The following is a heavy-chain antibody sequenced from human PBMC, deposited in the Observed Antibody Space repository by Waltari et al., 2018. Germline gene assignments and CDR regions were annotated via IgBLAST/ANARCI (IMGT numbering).Heavy chain of an antibody. J-gene: IGHJ4*02. D-gene: IGHD4-4*01. CDR3: ARGRTVRTYDYFDS. CDR2: ITGYNDRT. Sequence: HVLLVQSGAEFKEPGISGKVSCRTSGYGFRRVGIGWVGQVPGQGLEWLGGITGYNDRTCYAEKFQGRVTMTRDTSTTTAHMELRALTSGDTAVYFCARGRTVRTYDYFDSWGQGTLVTVSS. V-gene: IGHV1-18*01. CDR1: GYGFRRVG.